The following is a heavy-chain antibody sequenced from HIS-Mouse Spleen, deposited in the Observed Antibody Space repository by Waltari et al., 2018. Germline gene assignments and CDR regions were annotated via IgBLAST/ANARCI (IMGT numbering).Heavy chain of an antibody. CDR1: GGSISSSSYY. Sequence: QLQLQESGPGLVKPSETLSLTCTVSGGSISSSSYYWGWIRQPPGKGLAWIGSIYYSGSTYYNPSLKSRGTLSVDTSKNQFSLKLSSVTAADTAVYYCAREIPYSSSWYDWYFDLWGRGTLVTVSS. CDR2: IYYSGST. CDR3: AREIPYSSSWYDWYFDL. D-gene: IGHD6-13*01. J-gene: IGHJ2*01. V-gene: IGHV4-39*07.